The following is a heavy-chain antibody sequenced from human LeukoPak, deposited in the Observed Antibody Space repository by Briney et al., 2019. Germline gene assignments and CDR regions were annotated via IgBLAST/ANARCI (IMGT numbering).Heavy chain of an antibody. Sequence: ASVKVSCKASGYTFTSYYMHWVRQAPGQGLEWMGIINPSGGSTSYAQKFQGRVTMTRDTSTSTVYMELSSLRSEDTAVYYCARVHRSTMIVGEAFDIWGQGTMVTVFS. D-gene: IGHD3-22*01. V-gene: IGHV1-46*01. CDR1: GYTFTSYY. CDR3: ARVHRSTMIVGEAFDI. J-gene: IGHJ3*02. CDR2: INPSGGST.